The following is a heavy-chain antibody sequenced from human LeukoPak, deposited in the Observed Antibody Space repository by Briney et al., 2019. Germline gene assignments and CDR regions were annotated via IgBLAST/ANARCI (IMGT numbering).Heavy chain of an antibody. Sequence: SETLSLTCTVSGGSISSYYWSWIRHPPGKGLEWIGYIYYSGSTNYNPSLKSRVTISVDTSKNQFSLKLSSVTAADTAVYYCARQSLMAAARVYNWSDPWGQGTLVTVSS. CDR1: GGSISSYY. CDR2: IYYSGST. CDR3: ARQSLMAAARVYNWSDP. V-gene: IGHV4-59*08. D-gene: IGHD6-13*01. J-gene: IGHJ5*02.